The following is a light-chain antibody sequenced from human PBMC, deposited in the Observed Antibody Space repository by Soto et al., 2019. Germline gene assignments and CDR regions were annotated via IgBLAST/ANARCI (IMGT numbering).Light chain of an antibody. CDR3: QQYNSYLRT. Sequence: DIQMTQSPSTLSASVGDRVTITCRASQSISSWLAWYQQKPGKAPKLLIYDASSLESGVPSRFSGSGSGTEFTLTVSGLQPDDFATCYCQQYNSYLRTFGQGTKVEIK. V-gene: IGKV1-5*01. J-gene: IGKJ1*01. CDR1: QSISSW. CDR2: DAS.